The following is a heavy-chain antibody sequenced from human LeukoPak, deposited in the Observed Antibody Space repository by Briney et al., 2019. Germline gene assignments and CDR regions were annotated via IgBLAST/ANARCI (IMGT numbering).Heavy chain of an antibody. CDR2: IYNSGKS. Sequence: PSETLSLTCSVSGGSISHYHWSWIRQPAGRGLEWIGCIYNSGKSNYNPSLKSRVTMSVDTAKNQFSLKLTFVTAADTAVYYCARCYDFSGYYTHDTFDIWGQGTMVTVSS. V-gene: IGHV4-4*07. CDR3: ARCYDFSGYYTHDTFDI. D-gene: IGHD3-22*01. CDR1: GGSISHYH. J-gene: IGHJ3*02.